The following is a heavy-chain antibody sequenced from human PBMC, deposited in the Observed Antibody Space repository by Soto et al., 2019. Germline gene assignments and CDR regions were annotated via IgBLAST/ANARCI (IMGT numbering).Heavy chain of an antibody. CDR3: ARSIVVVTALDY. CDR1: GYTFTSYD. D-gene: IGHD2-21*02. J-gene: IGHJ4*02. CDR2: INAGNGNT. V-gene: IGHV1-3*05. Sequence: QVQLVQSGAEEKKPGASVKVSCKASGYTFTSYDMHWVRQAPVQRLKWRGWINAGNGNTKYSQKFQGRVTITRDTSASTAYMELSSLRSEDTAVYYCARSIVVVTALDYWRQGTLVTVSS.